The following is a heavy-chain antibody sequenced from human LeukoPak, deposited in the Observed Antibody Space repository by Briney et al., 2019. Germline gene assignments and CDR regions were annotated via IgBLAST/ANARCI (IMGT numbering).Heavy chain of an antibody. CDR2: IWYDGSNK. J-gene: IGHJ4*02. V-gene: IGHV3-33*01. CDR3: TTREMARVY. Sequence: GGSLRLSCAASGFTFSSYGMHWVRQAPGKGLEWVAVIWYDGSNKYYADSVKGRFTTSRDNSKNTLYLQMNSLRAEDTVVYYCTTREMARVYWGQGTLVTVSS. CDR1: GFTFSSYG. D-gene: IGHD5-24*01.